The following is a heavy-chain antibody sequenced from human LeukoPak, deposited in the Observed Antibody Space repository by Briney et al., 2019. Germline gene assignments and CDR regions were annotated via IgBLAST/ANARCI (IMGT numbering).Heavy chain of an antibody. D-gene: IGHD1-26*01. V-gene: IGHV4-38-2*02. CDR1: GYSISSGYY. Sequence: SETLSLTCTVSGYSISSGYYWSWIRPPPGKGLEWIGEINHSGSTNYNPSLKSRVTISVDTSKNQLSLRLNSVTAADTAIYYCVRGGTYYLPYWGQGILVTVSS. CDR2: INHSGST. CDR3: VRGGTYYLPY. J-gene: IGHJ4*02.